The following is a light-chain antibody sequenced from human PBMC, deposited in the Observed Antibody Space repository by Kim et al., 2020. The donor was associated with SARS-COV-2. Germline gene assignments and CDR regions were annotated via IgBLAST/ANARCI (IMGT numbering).Light chain of an antibody. J-gene: IGKJ1*01. CDR2: DAT. CDR3: QQSNDWPPLT. Sequence: PGERATLSCRASQTINNRLVWYQQKPGQAPRLLIYDATTRATGIPARFIGSGSETDFTLTISSLQSEDFAVYYCQQSNDWPPLTFGQGTKVDIK. CDR1: QTINNR. V-gene: IGKV3-15*01.